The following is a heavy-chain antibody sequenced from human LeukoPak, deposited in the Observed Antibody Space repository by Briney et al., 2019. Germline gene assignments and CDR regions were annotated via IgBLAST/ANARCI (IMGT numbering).Heavy chain of an antibody. V-gene: IGHV3-23*01. CDR2: ISGSGGST. Sequence: GGSLRLSCAASGFTFSSYAMSWVRQAPGKGLEWVSAISGSGGSTYCADSVKGRFTISRDNSKNTLYLQMNSLRAEDTAVYYCAKDLGITMIVVVIGYFQHWGQGTLVTVSS. D-gene: IGHD3-22*01. CDR3: AKDLGITMIVVVIGYFQH. CDR1: GFTFSSYA. J-gene: IGHJ1*01.